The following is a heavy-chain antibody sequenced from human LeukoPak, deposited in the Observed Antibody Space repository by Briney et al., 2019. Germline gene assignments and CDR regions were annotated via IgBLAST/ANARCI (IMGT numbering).Heavy chain of an antibody. CDR1: GFTFSSYW. D-gene: IGHD6-19*01. CDR2: IKQDGSEK. Sequence: PGGSLRLSCVASGFTFSSYWMSWVRQAPGKGLEWVANIKQDGSEKYYVDSMKGRFTISRDNAKNSLYLQMNSLRAEDTAVYYCARDRVAGTHDLWGQGTLVTVSS. J-gene: IGHJ4*02. V-gene: IGHV3-7*01. CDR3: ARDRVAGTHDL.